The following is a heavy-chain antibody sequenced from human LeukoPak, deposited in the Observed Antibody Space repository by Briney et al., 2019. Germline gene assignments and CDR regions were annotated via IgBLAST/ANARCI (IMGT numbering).Heavy chain of an antibody. CDR1: GFTFSSYW. CDR3: ERGYYYGSGLWAY. J-gene: IGHJ4*02. CDR2: IKQDGSEK. Sequence: PGGSLRVSCAASGFTFSSYWMSWVRQAPGKGLEWVANIKQDGSEKYYVDSVKGRFTISRDNAKNSLYLQMNSLRAEDTAVYYCERGYYYGSGLWAYWGQGTLVTVSS. V-gene: IGHV3-7*01. D-gene: IGHD3-10*01.